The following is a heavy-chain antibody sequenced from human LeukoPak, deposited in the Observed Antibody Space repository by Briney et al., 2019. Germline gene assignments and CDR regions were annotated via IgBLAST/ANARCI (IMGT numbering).Heavy chain of an antibody. V-gene: IGHV3-30-3*01. J-gene: IGHJ5*02. Sequence: GGSLRLSCAASGFTFSSYAMHWVRQAPGKGLEWVAVISYDGSNKYYADSVKGRFTISRDNSKNTLYLQMNSLRAEDTAVYCCARDREVLGSSWYNWFDPWGQGTLVTVSS. CDR3: ARDREVLGSSWYNWFDP. D-gene: IGHD6-13*01. CDR2: ISYDGSNK. CDR1: GFTFSSYA.